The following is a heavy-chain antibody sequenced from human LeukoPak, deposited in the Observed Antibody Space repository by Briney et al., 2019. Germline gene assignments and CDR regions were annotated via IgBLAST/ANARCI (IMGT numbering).Heavy chain of an antibody. CDR2: INWNGGST. CDR3: ARERPYGSGSYPLYYFDY. J-gene: IGHJ4*02. V-gene: IGHV3-20*04. CDR1: GFTFDDYG. D-gene: IGHD3-10*01. Sequence: GGSLRLSCAASGFTFDDYGMSWVRQAPGKGLEWVSGINWNGGSTGYADSVKGRFTISRDNAKNSLYLQMNSLRAGDTALYYCARERPYGSGSYPLYYFDYWGQGTLVTVSS.